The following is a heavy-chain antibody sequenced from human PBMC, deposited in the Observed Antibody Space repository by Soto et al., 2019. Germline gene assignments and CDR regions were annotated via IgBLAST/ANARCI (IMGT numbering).Heavy chain of an antibody. Sequence: PSETLSLTCAVYGGSFSGYYWSWIRQPPGKGLEWIGEINHSGSTNYNPSLKSRVTISVDMSKNQFSLKLSSVTAADTAVYYCARVPRCSSTSCYADLRYNWFDPWGQGTLVTVSS. CDR2: INHSGST. CDR1: GGSFSGYY. CDR3: ARVPRCSSTSCYADLRYNWFDP. V-gene: IGHV4-34*01. J-gene: IGHJ5*02. D-gene: IGHD2-2*01.